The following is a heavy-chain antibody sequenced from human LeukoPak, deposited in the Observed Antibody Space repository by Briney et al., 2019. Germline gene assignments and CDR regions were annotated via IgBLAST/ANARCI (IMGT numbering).Heavy chain of an antibody. Sequence: GGSLRLSCAASGFTFSSYAMSWVRQAPGKGLEWVSGISGSGGSTYYADSVKGRFTISRDNSKNTLYLQMNSLRAEDTAVYYCAKGLRHYDNNYFDYWGQGALVTVSS. CDR3: AKGLRHYDNNYFDY. J-gene: IGHJ4*02. CDR2: ISGSGGST. V-gene: IGHV3-23*01. CDR1: GFTFSSYA. D-gene: IGHD3-22*01.